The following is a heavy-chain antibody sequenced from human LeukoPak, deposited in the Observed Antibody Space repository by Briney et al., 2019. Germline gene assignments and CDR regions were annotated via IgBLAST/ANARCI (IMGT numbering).Heavy chain of an antibody. CDR2: ISSSGSIV. D-gene: IGHD3-10*01. CDR3: AREAQIISMVRGYFDY. J-gene: IGHJ4*02. Sequence: GGSLRLSCAASGFTFSDYYMSWIRQAPGKGLEWVSYISSSGSIVYYADSVKGRFTISRDNAKNSLYLQMNSLRAEDTAVYYCAREAQIISMVRGYFDYWGQGTLVTVSS. CDR1: GFTFSDYY. V-gene: IGHV3-11*04.